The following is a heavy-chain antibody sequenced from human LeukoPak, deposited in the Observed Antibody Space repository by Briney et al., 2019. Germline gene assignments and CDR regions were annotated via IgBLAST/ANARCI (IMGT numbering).Heavy chain of an antibody. D-gene: IGHD6-6*01. V-gene: IGHV1-69*13. CDR1: GGTFSSYA. CDR2: IIPIFGTA. CDR3: AAMSGSGIAAQMYYYGMDV. J-gene: IGHJ6*02. Sequence: SVKVSCKASGGTFSSYAISWVRQAPGQGLEWMGGIIPIFGTANYAQKFQGRVTITADESTSTAYMELSSLRSEDTAVYYCAAMSGSGIAAQMYYYGMDVWGQGTTVTVSS.